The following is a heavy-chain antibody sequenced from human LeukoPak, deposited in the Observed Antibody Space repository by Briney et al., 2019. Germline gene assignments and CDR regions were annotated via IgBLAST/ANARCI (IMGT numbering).Heavy chain of an antibody. CDR3: ARSVGATGYFDY. CDR2: INPSGGST. Sequence: ASVKVSCKTSGYTFTTYDINWVRQAPGQGLEWMGIINPSGGSTSYAQKFQGRVTMTRDTSTSTVYMELSSLRSGDTAVYYCARSVGATGYFDYWGQGTLVTVSS. J-gene: IGHJ4*02. D-gene: IGHD1-26*01. V-gene: IGHV1-46*01. CDR1: GYTFTTYD.